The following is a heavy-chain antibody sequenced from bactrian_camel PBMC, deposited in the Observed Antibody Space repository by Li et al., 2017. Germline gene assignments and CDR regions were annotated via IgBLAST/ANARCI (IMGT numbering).Heavy chain of an antibody. D-gene: IGHD3*01. CDR2: IDNTGSA. V-gene: IGHV3S53*01. J-gene: IGHJ4*01. CDR3: AADQYAFGLGNAYRY. CDR1: GYSVSEGY. Sequence: HVQLVESGGGSVRSGGSLRLSCVASGYSVSEGYMAWFRQRPGQEREAVAAIDNTGSATYTHSVAGRFTISKDNAKNTLYLQMDSLKPEDSAMYYCAADQYAFGLGNAYRYWGQGTQVTVS.